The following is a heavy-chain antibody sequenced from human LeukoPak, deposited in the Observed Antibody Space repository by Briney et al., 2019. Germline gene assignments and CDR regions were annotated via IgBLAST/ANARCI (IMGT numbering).Heavy chain of an antibody. CDR3: ARDPTWGYYFDY. CDR2: ISSSGSTI. J-gene: IGHJ4*02. Sequence: GGSLRLSCAASGFTFSDYYMSWIRQAPGKGLEWVSYISSSGSTIYYADSVKGRFTISRDNAKNSLYLQMNGLRAEDTAVYYCARDPTWGYYFDYWGQGTLVTVSS. V-gene: IGHV3-11*01. D-gene: IGHD3-16*01. CDR1: GFTFSDYY.